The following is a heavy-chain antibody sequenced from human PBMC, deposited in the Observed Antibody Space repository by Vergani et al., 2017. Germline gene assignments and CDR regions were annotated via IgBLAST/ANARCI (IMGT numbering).Heavy chain of an antibody. Sequence: EVQLLESGGGLVQPGGSLRLSCAASGFTFSSYAMSWVRQAPGKGLEWVSAISGSGGSTYYADSVKGRFTISRDNSKNTLYLQMNSLRAEDTAVYYCANFVVGDIFTRDYWGQGTLVTVSS. CDR3: ANFVVGDIFTRDY. CDR1: GFTFSSYA. CDR2: ISGSGGST. J-gene: IGHJ4*02. D-gene: IGHD3-9*01. V-gene: IGHV3-23*01.